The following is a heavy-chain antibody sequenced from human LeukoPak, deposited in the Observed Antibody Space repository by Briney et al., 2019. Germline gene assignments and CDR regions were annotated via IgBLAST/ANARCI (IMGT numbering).Heavy chain of an antibody. Sequence: GESLKISCKDSGYSFTNYWIGWVRQMPGKGLEWTGIIHSADSNTKYSLSFQGQVTISADKSISTAYLQWSGLKASNTAMYYCAGARHGDYRWDYWGQGTLVTVSS. CDR2: IHSADSNT. J-gene: IGHJ4*02. D-gene: IGHD4-17*01. CDR3: AGARHGDYRWDY. CDR1: GYSFTNYW. V-gene: IGHV5-51*01.